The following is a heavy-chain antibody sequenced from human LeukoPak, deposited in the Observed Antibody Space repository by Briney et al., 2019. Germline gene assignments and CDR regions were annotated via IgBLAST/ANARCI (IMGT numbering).Heavy chain of an antibody. CDR3: ARESVAGENWFDP. CDR1: GDFITAYY. CDR2: IYTSGST. J-gene: IGHJ5*02. V-gene: IGHV4-4*07. D-gene: IGHD6-19*01. Sequence: SETLSLTCTVSGDFITAYYWSWIRQPAGKGLEWIGRIYTSGSTNYNPSLKSRVTMSVDTSKNQFSLKLSSVTAADTAVYYCARESVAGENWFDPWGQGTLVTVSS.